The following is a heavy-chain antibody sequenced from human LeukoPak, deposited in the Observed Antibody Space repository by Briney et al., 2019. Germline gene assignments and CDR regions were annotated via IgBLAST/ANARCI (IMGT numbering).Heavy chain of an antibody. V-gene: IGHV4-61*02. CDR2: IYTSGST. CDR1: GVSISSSTYY. J-gene: IGHJ4*02. D-gene: IGHD2-2*03. Sequence: SETLSLTCTVSGVSISSSTYYWSWIRQPAGKGLEWIGRIYTSGSTNYNPSLKSRVTISVDTSKNQFSLKLSSVTAADTAVYYCARTGVLDYLYYFDYWGQGTLVTVSS. CDR3: ARTGVLDYLYYFDY.